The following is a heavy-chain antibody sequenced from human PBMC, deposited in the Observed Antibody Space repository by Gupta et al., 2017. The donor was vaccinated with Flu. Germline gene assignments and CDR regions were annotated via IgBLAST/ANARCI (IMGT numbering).Heavy chain of an antibody. Sequence: QVQLQESGPGLVKPSETLSLTCTVSGGSITTSYWSWIRQPPGKGLESIGYIYYTGRTNYNPSLRSRVTISVDTSKNQFSLKLSSVTAADTAVYYCARHVADWPHYFDYWGQGTLVTVSS. J-gene: IGHJ4*02. D-gene: IGHD3-9*01. V-gene: IGHV4-59*08. CDR2: IYYTGRT. CDR3: ARHVADWPHYFDY. CDR1: GGSITTSY.